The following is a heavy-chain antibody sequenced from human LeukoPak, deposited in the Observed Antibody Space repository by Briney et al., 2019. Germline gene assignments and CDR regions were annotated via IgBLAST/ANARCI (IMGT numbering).Heavy chain of an antibody. J-gene: IGHJ5*02. D-gene: IGHD6-13*01. V-gene: IGHV3-30*01. Sequence: GGSLRLSCAASVYTFSNYVLHSVRQAPGKGLERLAIISYDGSNKYYADSVKGRFTISRDNSKNTLYLQMNSLRAEDTAVYYCARVATSSSWYYWFDPWGQGTLVTVSS. CDR3: ARVATSSSWYYWFDP. CDR2: ISYDGSNK. CDR1: VYTFSNYV.